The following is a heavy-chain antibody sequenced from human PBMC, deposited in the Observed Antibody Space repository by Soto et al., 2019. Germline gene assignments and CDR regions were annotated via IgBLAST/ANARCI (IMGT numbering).Heavy chain of an antibody. V-gene: IGHV3-23*01. D-gene: IGHD6-6*01. Sequence: PVGSLRLSCSSSGFTFSSYARSWVLHCPVKGLEWVSGISGSGGITYSADSVKGRFTISRDNSKNTLYVQMNSLRAEDTAVYYCAKGSSSFSSSSGAAPGLFNYWGQGTLVTVSS. CDR1: GFTFSSYA. CDR2: ISGSGGIT. J-gene: IGHJ4*02. CDR3: AKGSSSFSSSSGAAPGLFNY.